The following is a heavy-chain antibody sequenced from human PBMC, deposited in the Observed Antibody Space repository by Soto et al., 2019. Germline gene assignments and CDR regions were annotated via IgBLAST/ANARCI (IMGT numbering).Heavy chain of an antibody. CDR2: ISGSGGST. CDR3: AKDPSRAVAGDD. V-gene: IGHV3-23*01. D-gene: IGHD6-19*01. CDR1: GFTFSSYA. J-gene: IGHJ4*02. Sequence: GGSLRLSCAASGFTFSSYAMSWVRQAPGNGLEWVSAISGSGGSTYYADSVKGRFTISRDNSKNTLFLQMNSLRAEDTAVSYCAKDPSRAVAGDDWGQGTLVTVSS.